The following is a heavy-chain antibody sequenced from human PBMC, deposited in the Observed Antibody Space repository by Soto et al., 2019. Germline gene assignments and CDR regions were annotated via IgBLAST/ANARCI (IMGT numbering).Heavy chain of an antibody. D-gene: IGHD1-20*01. CDR2: ISYNGDT. J-gene: IGHJ3*01. V-gene: IGHV4-39*01. CDR3: AIRLIANWNQGNAFDF. CDR1: GGSVSSGNYF. Sequence: QLQLQESGPGLVKPAETLSLKCAVSGGSVSSGNYFWGWIRQPPGKGLEGIGNISYNGDTYYSPSLKSRVTLSVDTAQNQFSLRLTSVTAADTAVYYCAIRLIANWNQGNAFDFWGQGTLVTVSS.